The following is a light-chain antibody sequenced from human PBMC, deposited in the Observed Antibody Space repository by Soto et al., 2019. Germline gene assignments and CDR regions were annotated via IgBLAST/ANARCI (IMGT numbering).Light chain of an antibody. CDR1: QSVSSN. CDR3: QQYNNWPPWT. V-gene: IGKV3-15*01. Sequence: EIVMTQSPATLSVSPGERATLSCRASQSVSSNLAWYQQKPGQAPRLLIYGAATKATGIPARFSGSGSGTEFTLTNSSLQSEDVAVYYCQQYNNWPPWTFGKGTKVEIK. CDR2: GAA. J-gene: IGKJ1*01.